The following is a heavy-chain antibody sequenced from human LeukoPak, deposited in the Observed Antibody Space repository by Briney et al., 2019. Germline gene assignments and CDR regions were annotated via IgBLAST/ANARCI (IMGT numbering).Heavy chain of an antibody. J-gene: IGHJ4*02. CDR2: IDWDGDT. D-gene: IGHD3-22*01. V-gene: IGHV2-70*04. CDR3: ARIYDSSGWLVLDY. Sequence: SGPTLVNPTQTLTLTCTFSGFSLSTNGMRVNWIRQPPGKALEWLARIDWDGDTFYSTSLKTRLTISKDTSKNQVVLTMTNMDPVDTATYYCARIYDSSGWLVLDYWGQGALVTVSS. CDR1: GFSLSTNGMR.